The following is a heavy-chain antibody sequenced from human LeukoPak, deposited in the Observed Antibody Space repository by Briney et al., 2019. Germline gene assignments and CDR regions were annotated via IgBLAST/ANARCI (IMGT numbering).Heavy chain of an antibody. V-gene: IGHV4-34*01. D-gene: IGHD3-10*01. CDR3: ASVGEIDAFDI. Sequence: SSETLSLTCAVYGGSFSGYYWSWIRQPPGKGLEWIGEINHSGSTNYNPSLKSPVTISVDTSKNQFSLKLSSVTAADTAVYYCASVGEIDAFDIWGQGTMVTVSS. CDR2: INHSGST. J-gene: IGHJ3*02. CDR1: GGSFSGYY.